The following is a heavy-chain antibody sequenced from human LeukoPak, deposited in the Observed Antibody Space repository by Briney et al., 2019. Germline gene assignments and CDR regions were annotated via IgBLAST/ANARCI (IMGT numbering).Heavy chain of an antibody. CDR3: ARGPNGSSDEATARWFDP. V-gene: IGHV4-31*03. D-gene: IGHD6-13*01. Sequence: PSETLSLTCTVSGGSISSGGYYWSWIRQHPGKGLEWIGYIYYSGSTYYNPSLKSRVTISVDTSKNQFSLKLSSVTAADTAVYYCARGPNGSSDEATARWFDPWGQGTLVTVSS. CDR2: IYYSGST. J-gene: IGHJ5*02. CDR1: GGSISSGGYY.